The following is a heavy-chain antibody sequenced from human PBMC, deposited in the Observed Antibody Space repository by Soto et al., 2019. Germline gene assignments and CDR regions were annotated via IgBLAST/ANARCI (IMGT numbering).Heavy chain of an antibody. CDR3: ARAAYLYSSSWSSTYYHYYGMDV. D-gene: IGHD6-13*01. CDR2: IYHSGST. J-gene: IGHJ6*02. V-gene: IGHV4-4*02. CDR1: GGSISSSNW. Sequence: SETLSLTCAVSGGSISSSNWWSWVRQPPGKGLEWIGEIYHSGSTNYNPSLKSRVTISVDKSKNQFSLKLSSVTAADTAVYYCARAAYLYSSSWSSTYYHYYGMDVWGQGTTVTVSS.